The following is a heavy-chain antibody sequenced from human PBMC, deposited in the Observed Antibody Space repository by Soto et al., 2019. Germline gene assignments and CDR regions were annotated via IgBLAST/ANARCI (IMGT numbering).Heavy chain of an antibody. J-gene: IGHJ4*02. D-gene: IGHD3-22*01. CDR1: GYTFTSYG. CDR2: ISAYNGNT. Sequence: ASVKVSCKASGYTFTSYGISWVRQAPGQGLEWMGWISAYNGNTNYAQKLQGRVTMTTDTSTSTAYMELRRLRSDDTAVYYCARDKGWYFYDSSGYLSHFDYWGKGTLVTVSS. V-gene: IGHV1-18*01. CDR3: ARDKGWYFYDSSGYLSHFDY.